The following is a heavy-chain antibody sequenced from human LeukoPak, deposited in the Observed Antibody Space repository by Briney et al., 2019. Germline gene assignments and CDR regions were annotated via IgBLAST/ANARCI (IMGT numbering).Heavy chain of an antibody. Sequence: GGSLRLSCAASGFTFSGSAMHWVRQASGKGLEWVGRIRSKANSYATAYAASVKGRFTISRDDSKNTAYLQMNSLKTEDTAVYYCTTGNSSGYYYDYFDYWGQGTLVTVSS. CDR3: TTGNSSGYYYDYFDY. CDR1: GFTFSGSA. CDR2: IRSKANSYAT. D-gene: IGHD3-22*01. V-gene: IGHV3-73*01. J-gene: IGHJ4*02.